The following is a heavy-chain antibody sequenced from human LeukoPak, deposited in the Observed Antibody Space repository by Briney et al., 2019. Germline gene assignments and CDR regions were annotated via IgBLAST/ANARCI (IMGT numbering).Heavy chain of an antibody. V-gene: IGHV4-30-4*01. D-gene: IGHD3-10*01. CDR1: GGPTSSGDYY. CDR3: ARNGLRITMVRGAPRDDAVDI. Sequence: TLSLTFTAPGGPTSSGDYYGSWIRQPPGKGLSWIGNIFYIGSTYYNPSLKSRFTISVDTSTNQFSLKLSSVAAADTAVYYCARNGLRITMVRGAPRDDAVDIWGEGTMVAVSS. J-gene: IGHJ3*02. CDR2: IFYIGST.